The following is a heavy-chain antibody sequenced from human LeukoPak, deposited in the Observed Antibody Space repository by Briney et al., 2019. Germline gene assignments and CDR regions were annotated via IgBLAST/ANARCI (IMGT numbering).Heavy chain of an antibody. J-gene: IGHJ4*02. CDR1: GGSISSGGSY. V-gene: IGHV4-61*02. D-gene: IGHD5-12*01. CDR2: IYNSGTT. Sequence: PSQTLSLTCTVSGGSISSGGSYWSWIRQPPGKGLEWIGRIYNSGTTNYSPSLKSRVTMSIDTSKNQFSLKLRSVTAADTAVYYCARDLYSGYDSAFDYWGQGTPVTVSS. CDR3: ARDLYSGYDSAFDY.